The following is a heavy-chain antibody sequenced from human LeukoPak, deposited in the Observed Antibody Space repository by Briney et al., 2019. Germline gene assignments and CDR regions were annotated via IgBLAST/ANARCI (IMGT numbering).Heavy chain of an antibody. CDR1: GFTFTNYW. CDR2: IKQDRSEK. CDR3: ARLTGMATMRAFDI. V-gene: IGHV3-7*01. J-gene: IGHJ3*02. Sequence: GGSLRLSCAASGFTFTNYWMSWVRQAPGKGLELVANIKQDRSEKYYVDSVKGRFTISRDNAKNSLYLQMNSLRAEDTAVYYCARLTGMATMRAFDIWGQGTMVTVSS. D-gene: IGHD5-24*01.